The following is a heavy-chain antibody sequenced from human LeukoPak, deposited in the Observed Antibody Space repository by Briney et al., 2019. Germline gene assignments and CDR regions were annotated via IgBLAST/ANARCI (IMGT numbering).Heavy chain of an antibody. CDR2: ISSSSSTI. D-gene: IGHD2-2*01. J-gene: IGHJ6*03. Sequence: GGSLRLSCAASGFTFSSYSMNWVRQAPGKGLEWVSYISSSSSTIYYADSVKGRFTISRDNAKNSLYLQMNSLRAEDTAVYYCAREGDSTSWDYYYYMDVWGKGTTVTVSS. V-gene: IGHV3-48*01. CDR1: GFTFSSYS. CDR3: AREGDSTSWDYYYYMDV.